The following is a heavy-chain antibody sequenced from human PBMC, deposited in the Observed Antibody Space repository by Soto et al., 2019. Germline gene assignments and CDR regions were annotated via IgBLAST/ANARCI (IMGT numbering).Heavy chain of an antibody. CDR2: IYYSGST. CDR3: ASLFYYDASGFYHSFAY. J-gene: IGHJ4*02. CDR1: GGSISSSSYY. Sequence: SETLSLTCTVSGGSISSSSYYWAWIRQPPGKGLDWIGSIYYSGSTYYNPSLKSRVTISADTSKSQFPLKLTSVTAADTAVYYCASLFYYDASGFYHSFAYWGQGTLGTLSS. D-gene: IGHD3-22*01. V-gene: IGHV4-39*01.